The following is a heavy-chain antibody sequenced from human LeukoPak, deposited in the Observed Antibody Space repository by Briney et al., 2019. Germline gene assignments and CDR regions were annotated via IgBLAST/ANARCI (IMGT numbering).Heavy chain of an antibody. D-gene: IGHD2-8*01. CDR2: NSGST. J-gene: IGHJ4*02. CDR1: GGSISSSSYY. CDR3: ARQSPSNVLMVYARGFDY. V-gene: IGHV4-39*01. Sequence: PSEALSLTCTVSGGSISSSSYYWGWIRQPPGKGLEWIGSNSGSTYYNASLKSRVTISVDTSKNQFSLKLSSVTAADTAVYYCARQSPSNVLMVYARGFDYWGQGTLVTVSS.